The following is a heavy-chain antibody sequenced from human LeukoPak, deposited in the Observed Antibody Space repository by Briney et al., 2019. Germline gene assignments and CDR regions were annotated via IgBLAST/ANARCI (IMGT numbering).Heavy chain of an antibody. Sequence: PSETLSLTCTVSGGSISSSSYYWGWIRQPPGKGLEWVGSIYYSGSTYYNPSLKSRVTISVYTSKNQFSLKLSSVTAADTAVYYCARRPVVPAARGVESLDYWGQGTLVTVSS. J-gene: IGHJ4*02. CDR1: GGSISSSSYY. CDR2: IYYSGST. CDR3: ARRPVVPAARGVESLDY. D-gene: IGHD2-2*01. V-gene: IGHV4-39*01.